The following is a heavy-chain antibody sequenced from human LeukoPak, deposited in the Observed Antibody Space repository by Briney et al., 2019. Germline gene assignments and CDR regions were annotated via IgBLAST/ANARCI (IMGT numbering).Heavy chain of an antibody. J-gene: IGHJ4*02. CDR1: GFTFSSYS. Sequence: GGSLRLCCAASGFTFSSYSMNWVRQAPGKGLEWVSYISSNSSTIYYADSVKGRFTISRDNAKNSLYLQMNSLRAEDTAVYYCARAFYYDSPLDYWGQGTLVTVSS. D-gene: IGHD3-22*01. CDR2: ISSNSSTI. V-gene: IGHV3-48*01. CDR3: ARAFYYDSPLDY.